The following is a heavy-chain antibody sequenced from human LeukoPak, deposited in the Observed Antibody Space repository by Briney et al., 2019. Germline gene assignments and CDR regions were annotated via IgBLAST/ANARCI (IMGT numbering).Heavy chain of an antibody. D-gene: IGHD2-21*02. V-gene: IGHV1-69*06. Sequence: SVKVSCKASGGTFSSYAISWVRQAPGQGLEWMGGIIPIFGTANYAQKFQGRVTITADKSTSTAYMELSSLRSEDTAVYYCARAYMTATRHFDYWGQGTLVTVSS. CDR2: IIPIFGTA. J-gene: IGHJ4*02. CDR3: ARAYMTATRHFDY. CDR1: GGTFSSYA.